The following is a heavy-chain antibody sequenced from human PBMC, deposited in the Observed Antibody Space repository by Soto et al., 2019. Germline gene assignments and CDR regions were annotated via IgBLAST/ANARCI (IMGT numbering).Heavy chain of an antibody. Sequence: GGSLRLSCAASGFTFSSYAMSWVRQAPGKGLEWVSAISGSGGSTYYADSVKGRFTISRDNSKNTLYLQMNSLRAEDTAVYYCAKWRYCSSTSCRNYYYYYGMDVWGQGTTVTVSS. CDR3: AKWRYCSSTSCRNYYYYYGMDV. D-gene: IGHD2-2*01. J-gene: IGHJ6*02. V-gene: IGHV3-23*01. CDR1: GFTFSSYA. CDR2: ISGSGGST.